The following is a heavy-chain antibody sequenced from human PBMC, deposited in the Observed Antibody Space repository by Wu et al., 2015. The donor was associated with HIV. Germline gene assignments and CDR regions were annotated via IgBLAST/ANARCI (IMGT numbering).Heavy chain of an antibody. V-gene: IGHV1-2*02. CDR2: INSNRGGT. Sequence: QVQLEQSGPEVKKPGASVMVSCKASGYNFIDYYMYWARQAPGQGPEWMGWINSNRGGTKYAQKFQGRITMTRDTAVSTAYLELNTLRSDDTAVYYCARLQSLHGLYSNADYWGQGTLVTVSS. CDR1: GYNFIDYY. CDR3: ARLQSLHGLYSNADY. D-gene: IGHD3/OR15-3a*01. J-gene: IGHJ4*02.